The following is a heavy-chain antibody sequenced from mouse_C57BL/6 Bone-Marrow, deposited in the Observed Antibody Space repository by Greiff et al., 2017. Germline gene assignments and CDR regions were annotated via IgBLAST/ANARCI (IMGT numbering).Heavy chain of an antibody. J-gene: IGHJ3*01. CDR2: IHPSDSDT. CDR3: ATRYSKRGWFAY. Sequence: QVQLQQPGAELVKPGASVKVSCKASGYTFTSYWMHWVKQRPGQGLEWIGRIHPSDSDTNYNQKFKGKATLTVDKSSSTAYMQLSSLTSGDSAVYYCATRYSKRGWFAYWGQGTLVTVSA. V-gene: IGHV1-74*01. D-gene: IGHD2-5*01. CDR1: GYTFTSYW.